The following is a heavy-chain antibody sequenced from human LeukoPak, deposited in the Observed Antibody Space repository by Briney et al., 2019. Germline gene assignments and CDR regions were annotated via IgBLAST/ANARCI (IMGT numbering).Heavy chain of an antibody. CDR1: GFTFSNYM. Sequence: PGGSLRLSCAASGFTFSNYMMHWVRQAPGKGLVWVSRIKSDGITITYADSVKGRFTISRDNAKNSLYLQMNSLRAEDTAVYYCAREGNDGYSYGYDYWGQGTLVTVSS. CDR2: IKSDGITI. V-gene: IGHV3-74*01. D-gene: IGHD5-18*01. J-gene: IGHJ4*02. CDR3: AREGNDGYSYGYDY.